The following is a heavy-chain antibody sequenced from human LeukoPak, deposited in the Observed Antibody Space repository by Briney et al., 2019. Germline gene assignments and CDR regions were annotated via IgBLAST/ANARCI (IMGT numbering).Heavy chain of an antibody. J-gene: IGHJ4*02. Sequence: GGSLRLSCAAFGFTFSTYSMNWVRQAPGKWLEWVSYISGSGSSIYYADSVKGRFTISRDNAKNSLYLQMNSLRAEDTAVYYCAREFVDSSFDFWGQGTLVTVSS. V-gene: IGHV3-48*01. CDR3: AREFVDSSFDF. D-gene: IGHD3-22*01. CDR2: ISGSGSSI. CDR1: GFTFSTYS.